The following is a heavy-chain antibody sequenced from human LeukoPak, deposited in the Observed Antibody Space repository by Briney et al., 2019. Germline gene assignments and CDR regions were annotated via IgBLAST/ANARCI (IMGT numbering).Heavy chain of an antibody. CDR1: GYTFTGYF. D-gene: IGHD2-15*01. J-gene: IGHJ4*02. V-gene: IGHV1-2*02. CDR3: ARAGGYCGRISCPYYFDY. Sequence: ASVKVSYKASGYTFTGYFIHWVRQAPGQGLEWMGWINPNSGGTNYAQKFQGRVTMTRDTSISTAYMELNRLRSDDTAVYYCARAGGYCGRISCPYYFDYWGQGSLVAVSS. CDR2: INPNSGGT.